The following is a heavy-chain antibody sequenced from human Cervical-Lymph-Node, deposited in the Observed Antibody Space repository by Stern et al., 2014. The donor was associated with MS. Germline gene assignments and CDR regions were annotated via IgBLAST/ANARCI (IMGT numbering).Heavy chain of an antibody. D-gene: IGHD6-19*01. CDR1: GDTFTSYY. CDR2: INPSGGNT. Sequence: VQLVQSGAEVKKPGASVQVSCQAYGDTFTSYYMHWVRQAPGQGLEWLGIINPSGGNTRYAQKFQGRVTMTRDTSTSTVYMELSSLRSEDTAVYYCAREVAGHRLGMMDVWGQGTTVTVSS. J-gene: IGHJ6*02. CDR3: AREVAGHRLGMMDV. V-gene: IGHV1-46*01.